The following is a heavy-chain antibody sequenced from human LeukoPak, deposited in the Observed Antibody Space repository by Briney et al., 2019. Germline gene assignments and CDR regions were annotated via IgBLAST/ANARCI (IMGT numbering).Heavy chain of an antibody. J-gene: IGHJ4*02. V-gene: IGHV4-61*08. Sequence: SETLSLTCAVSGGSISSGGYYWSWIRQPPGKGLEWIGYIYYSGSTNYNPSLKSRVTISVDTSKNQFSLKLSSVTAADTAVYYCARAGIAVAADFDYWGQGTLVTVSS. CDR1: GGSISSGGYY. CDR3: ARAGIAVAADFDY. D-gene: IGHD6-19*01. CDR2: IYYSGST.